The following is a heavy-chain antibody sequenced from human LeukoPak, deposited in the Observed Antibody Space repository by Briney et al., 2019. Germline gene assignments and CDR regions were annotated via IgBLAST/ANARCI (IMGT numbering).Heavy chain of an antibody. D-gene: IGHD3-10*01. CDR2: IYYSGST. J-gene: IGHJ6*02. V-gene: IGHV4-31*03. CDR1: GGSISSGGYY. Sequence: SQTLCLTCTVSGGSISSGGYYWSWIRQHPGKGLEWIGYIYYSGSTYYNPSLKSRVTISVDTSKNQFSLKLSSVTAADTAVYYCARDTGDYYYGMDVWGQGTTVTVSS. CDR3: ARDTGDYYYGMDV.